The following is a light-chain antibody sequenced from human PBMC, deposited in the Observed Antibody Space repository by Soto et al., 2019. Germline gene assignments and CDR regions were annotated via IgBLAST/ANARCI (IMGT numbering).Light chain of an antibody. CDR1: NSDIGGHNF. Sequence: QSALTQPASVSESLGQSITISCSGTNSDIGGHNFVSWLQQLPGKTPKVLIYGVSNRPSGISNRFSGSKSGNTASLTISGLQAEDEADYYCSSYTFSNTWVFGGGTKLTVL. CDR3: SSYTFSNTWV. CDR2: GVS. V-gene: IGLV2-14*01. J-gene: IGLJ3*02.